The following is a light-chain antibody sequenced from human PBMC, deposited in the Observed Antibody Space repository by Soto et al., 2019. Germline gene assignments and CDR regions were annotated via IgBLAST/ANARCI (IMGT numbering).Light chain of an antibody. V-gene: IGKV3-20*01. J-gene: IGKJ1*01. CDR1: QSVSSSY. CDR2: GAS. Sequence: EIVLTQSPGTLSLSPGERATLSCRASQSVSSSYLAWYQQKPGQSPRLLIYGASSRATGIQDGFSGSGSGRDFTLTISRLEPEDFAVYYCQQYGSSPRTFGRGTEVEIK. CDR3: QQYGSSPRT.